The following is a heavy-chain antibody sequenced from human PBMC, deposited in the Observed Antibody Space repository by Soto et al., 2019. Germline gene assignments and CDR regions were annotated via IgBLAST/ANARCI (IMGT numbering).Heavy chain of an antibody. CDR3: ARDRTYYYGSGRSYYYGMDV. CDR1: GGSISSYY. J-gene: IGHJ6*02. Sequence: QVQLQESGPGLVKPSETLSLTCTVSGGSISSYYWSWIRQPAGKGLEWIGRIYTSGSTNYNPSLKSRVTMSVDTSKNQFSRKLSSVTAADTAVYYCARDRTYYYGSGRSYYYGMDVWGQGTTVTVSS. CDR2: IYTSGST. D-gene: IGHD3-10*01. V-gene: IGHV4-4*07.